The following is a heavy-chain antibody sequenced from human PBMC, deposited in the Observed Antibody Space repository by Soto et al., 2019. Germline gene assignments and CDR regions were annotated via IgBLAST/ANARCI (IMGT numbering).Heavy chain of an antibody. V-gene: IGHV1-46*03. CDR1: GYTFTSYY. CDR3: AREHYDILTGYYFLDY. CDR2: INPSGGST. Sequence: ASVKVSCKASGYTFTSYYMHWVRQAPGQGLEWMGIINPSGGSTSYAQKFQGRVTMTRDTSTSTVYMELSSLRSEDTAVYYCAREHYDILTGYYFLDYWGQGTLVTVSS. J-gene: IGHJ4*02. D-gene: IGHD3-9*01.